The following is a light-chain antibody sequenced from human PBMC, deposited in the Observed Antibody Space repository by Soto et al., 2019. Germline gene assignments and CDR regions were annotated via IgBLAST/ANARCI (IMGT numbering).Light chain of an antibody. CDR1: QSVSRN. J-gene: IGKJ3*01. CDR2: GAS. V-gene: IGKV3-15*01. CDR3: QQYNNWPPFT. Sequence: EIVITQSPATLSVSPGERVTLSCRASQSVSRNLAWYQQKPGQAPRLLIYGASTRATGIPARFSGSGSGTEFTLTISSLQSEDFAVYYCQQYNNWPPFTFGPGTKVDIK.